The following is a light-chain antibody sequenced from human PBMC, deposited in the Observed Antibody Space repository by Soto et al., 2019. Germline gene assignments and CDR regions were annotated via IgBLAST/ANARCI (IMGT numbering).Light chain of an antibody. V-gene: IGLV1-40*01. CDR1: SSNIGAGYD. CDR2: GNS. CDR3: QSYDSSLSGVV. J-gene: IGLJ2*01. Sequence: QSVLMQPTSVSGAPGQRVTISCTGSSSNIGAGYDVHWYQQLPGTAPKLLIYGNSNRPSGVPDRFSGSKSGTSASLAITGLQAEDEADYYCQSYDSSLSGVVFGGGTQLTVL.